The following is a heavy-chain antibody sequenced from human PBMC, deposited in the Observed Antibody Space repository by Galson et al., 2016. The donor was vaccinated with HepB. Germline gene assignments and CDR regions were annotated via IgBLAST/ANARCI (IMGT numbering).Heavy chain of an antibody. D-gene: IGHD5-18*01. CDR2: NYSGADT. CDR1: GVTVRNTY. CDR3: AREASYVNVLDH. J-gene: IGHJ4*02. Sequence: SLRLSCAAPGVTVRNTYLSWVRHAPGRGLEWVAVNYSGADTLYADSVKGRFTISRDNSQNTVSLKMNSLRVDDTAVFYCAREASYVNVLDHWGQGTLVTVSS. V-gene: IGHV3-66*01.